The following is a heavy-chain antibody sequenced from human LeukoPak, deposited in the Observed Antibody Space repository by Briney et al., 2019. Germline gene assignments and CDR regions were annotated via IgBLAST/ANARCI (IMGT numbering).Heavy chain of an antibody. V-gene: IGHV1-46*01. CDR3: ARDRLSSTDPFDY. D-gene: IGHD6-13*01. CDR1: GYTFTSYY. CDR2: INPSGGST. Sequence: ASVKVSCTASGYTFTSYYMHWVRQAPGQGLEWMGIINPSGGSTNYAQKFQGRCTMTTDTSTSTVYMELSSLRSEDTAVYYCARDRLSSTDPFDYWGQGTLITVTS. J-gene: IGHJ4*02.